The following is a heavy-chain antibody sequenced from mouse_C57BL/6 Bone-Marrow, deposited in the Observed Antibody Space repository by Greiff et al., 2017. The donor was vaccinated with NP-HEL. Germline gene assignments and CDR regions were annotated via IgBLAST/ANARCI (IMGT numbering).Heavy chain of an antibody. CDR2: IYPRSGNT. D-gene: IGHD2-4*01. Sequence: QVQLKQSGAELARPGASVKLSCKASGYTFTSYGISWVKQRTGQGLVWIGEIYPRSGNTYYNEKFKGKATLTADKSSSTAYMELRSLTSEDSAVYFCARNYEWFAYWGQGTLVTVSA. CDR3: ARNYEWFAY. CDR1: GYTFTSYG. V-gene: IGHV1-81*01. J-gene: IGHJ3*01.